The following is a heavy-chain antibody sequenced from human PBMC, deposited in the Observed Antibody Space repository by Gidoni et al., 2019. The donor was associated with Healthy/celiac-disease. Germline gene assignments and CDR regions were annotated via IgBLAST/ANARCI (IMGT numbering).Heavy chain of an antibody. CDR3: ARGPFRFLGPRGAFVI. Sequence: EVQLVESGGGLVKPGGSLRLSCAASGCTFSSYSMNWVRQAPGKGLEWVSSISSISSYIYYADSVKGRFPIPGDNAKNSLFLQMTALGAEDTAVYYCARGPFRFLGPRGAFVIWGQGQWSPSLQ. D-gene: IGHD3-3*01. CDR2: ISSISSYI. V-gene: IGHV3-21*01. CDR1: GCTFSSYS. J-gene: IGHJ3*02.